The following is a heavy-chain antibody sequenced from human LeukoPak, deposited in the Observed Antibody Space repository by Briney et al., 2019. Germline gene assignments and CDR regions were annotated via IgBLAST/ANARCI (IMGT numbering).Heavy chain of an antibody. V-gene: IGHV4-34*01. CDR3: ARRPYGGVVDY. Sequence: PSETLSLTCAVYGGSFSGYYWSWIRQPPGKGLEWIGEINHSGSTNYNPSLKSRVTISVDTSKNQFSLKLSSVTAADTAVYYCARRPYGGVVDYWGQGTLVTVSS. CDR2: INHSGST. D-gene: IGHD4-17*01. J-gene: IGHJ4*02. CDR1: GGSFSGYY.